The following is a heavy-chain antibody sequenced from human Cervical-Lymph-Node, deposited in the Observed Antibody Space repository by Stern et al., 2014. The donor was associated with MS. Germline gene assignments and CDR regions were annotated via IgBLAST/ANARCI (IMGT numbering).Heavy chain of an antibody. CDR2: IYPPDSGT. Sequence: QLVQSGAEVKRPGESLKFSCKASGYAFTRYWIDWVRQMPGKGLEWMGIIYPPDSGTWYSPSFQGQVLISVDKSTSTTYLQWNSLKASDTAIYYCARHGGLSYWGQGTLVTVSS. J-gene: IGHJ4*02. D-gene: IGHD3-16*01. CDR3: ARHGGLSY. CDR1: GYAFTRYW. V-gene: IGHV5-51*01.